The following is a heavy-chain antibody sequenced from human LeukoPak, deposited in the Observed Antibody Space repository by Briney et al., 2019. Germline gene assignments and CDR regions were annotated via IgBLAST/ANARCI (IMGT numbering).Heavy chain of an antibody. V-gene: IGHV4-31*03. CDR3: ARDDRYYYYAMDV. CDR1: GGSISSGGYY. CDR2: VYRSGSS. J-gene: IGHJ6*02. Sequence: SETLSLTCTVSGGSISSGGYYWSWIRQHPGKGLEWIGYVYRSGSSYYNPSLKSRVTISIDTSNNQFSLKLSSVTAADTAVYYCARDDRYYYYAMDVWSQGTTVTVSS.